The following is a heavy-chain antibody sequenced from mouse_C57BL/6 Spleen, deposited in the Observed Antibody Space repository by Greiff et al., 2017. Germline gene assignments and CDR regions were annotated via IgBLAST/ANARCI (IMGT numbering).Heavy chain of an antibody. CDR1: GFTFSSYA. CDR2: ISSGGDYI. D-gene: IGHD1-1*01. CDR3: TRDPHDGSSYWYFDV. J-gene: IGHJ1*03. Sequence: DVQLVESGEGLVKPGGSLKLSCAASGFTFSSYAMSWVRQTPEKRLEWVAYISSGGDYIYYADTVKGRFTISRDNARNTRYLQMSSLKSEDTAMYYCTRDPHDGSSYWYFDVWGTGTTVTVSS. V-gene: IGHV5-9-1*02.